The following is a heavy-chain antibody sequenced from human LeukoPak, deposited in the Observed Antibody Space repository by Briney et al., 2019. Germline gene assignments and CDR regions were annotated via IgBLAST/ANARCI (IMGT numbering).Heavy chain of an antibody. J-gene: IGHJ5*02. D-gene: IGHD6-19*01. V-gene: IGHV3-23*01. CDR3: AKGSGSGWYGWFDP. Sequence: GRSLRLSCAASRFTFSGYAMYWVRQAPGKGLEWVSCIDAGGVNTYYAESVKGRFTISRDNSRNTLYLQMNSLRAEDTAVYYCAKGSGSGWYGWFDPWGQGTLVTVSS. CDR2: IDAGGVNT. CDR1: RFTFSGYA.